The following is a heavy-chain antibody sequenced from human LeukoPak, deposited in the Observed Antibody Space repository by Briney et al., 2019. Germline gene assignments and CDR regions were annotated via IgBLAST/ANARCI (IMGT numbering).Heavy chain of an antibody. V-gene: IGHV1-18*01. CDR2: ISAYNGNT. CDR1: GYTFTSYG. Sequence: ASVKVSCKASGYTFTSYGISWVRQAPGQGLEWMGWISAYNGNTNYAQKLQGRVTMTTDTPTSTAYMELRSLRSDDTAVYYCARNKLRIQLWFMDYWGQGTLVTVSS. D-gene: IGHD5-18*01. J-gene: IGHJ4*02. CDR3: ARNKLRIQLWFMDY.